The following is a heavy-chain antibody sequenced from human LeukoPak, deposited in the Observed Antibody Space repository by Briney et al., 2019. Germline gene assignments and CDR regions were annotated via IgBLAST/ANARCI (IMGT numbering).Heavy chain of an antibody. CDR2: IIPILGIA. CDR1: GGTFSSYT. J-gene: IGHJ4*02. V-gene: IGHV1-69*02. D-gene: IGHD3-9*01. CDR3: ATEGLSDYDIPAGFDY. Sequence: SVKVSCKASGGTFSSYTISWVRQTPGQGLEWMGRIIPILGIANYAQKFQGRVTITADKSTSTAYMELSSLRSEDTAVYYCATEGLSDYDIPAGFDYWGQGTLVTVSS.